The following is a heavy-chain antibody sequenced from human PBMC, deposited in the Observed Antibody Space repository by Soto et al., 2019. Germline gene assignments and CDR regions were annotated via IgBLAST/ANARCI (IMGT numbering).Heavy chain of an antibody. Sequence: GGSLRLSCAASGFTFSNAWMNWVRQAPGKGLEWVGRIKSKTDGGTTDYAAPGKGRFTISRDDSKNTLYLQMNSLKTEDTAVYYCTTDLEVVRGVIMFQYYYYGMDVWGQGTTVTVSS. D-gene: IGHD3-10*01. CDR2: IKSKTDGGTT. CDR1: GFTFSNAW. J-gene: IGHJ6*02. V-gene: IGHV3-15*07. CDR3: TTDLEVVRGVIMFQYYYYGMDV.